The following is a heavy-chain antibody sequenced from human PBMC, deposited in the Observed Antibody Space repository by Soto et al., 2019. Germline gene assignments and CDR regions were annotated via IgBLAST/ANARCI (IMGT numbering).Heavy chain of an antibody. J-gene: IGHJ6*02. D-gene: IGHD3-9*01. CDR2: ISGSGGST. V-gene: IGHV3-23*01. CDR1: GFTFSSYA. CDR3: AKIPTYDILTGYSYYYYGMDV. Sequence: LRLSCAASGFTFSSYAMSWVRQAPGKGLEWVSAISGSGGSTYYADSVKGRFTISRDNSKNMLYLQMNSLRAEDTAVYYCAKIPTYDILTGYSYYYYGMDVWGQGTTVTVSS.